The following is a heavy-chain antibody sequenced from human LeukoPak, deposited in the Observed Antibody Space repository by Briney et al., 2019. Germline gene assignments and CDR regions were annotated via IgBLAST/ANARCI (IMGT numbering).Heavy chain of an antibody. Sequence: GGSLRLSCAASGFAFSSYAMSWVRQAPGKGLEWVSAISGSGGSTYYADSVKGRFTISRDNSKNTLYLQMNSLIAEDTAVYYCARDRITGTTGWFDPWGQGTLVTVSS. CDR3: ARDRITGTTGWFDP. CDR2: ISGSGGST. V-gene: IGHV3-23*01. CDR1: GFAFSSYA. J-gene: IGHJ5*02. D-gene: IGHD1-7*01.